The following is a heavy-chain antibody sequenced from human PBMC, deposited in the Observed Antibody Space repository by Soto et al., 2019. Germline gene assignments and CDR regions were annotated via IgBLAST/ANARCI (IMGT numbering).Heavy chain of an antibody. V-gene: IGHV1-69*13. CDR3: ARADEDDSSGYYYPFDY. Sequence: SVKVSCKASGGTFSSYAISWVRQAPGQGLEWMGGIIPIFGTANYAQKFQGRVTITADESTSTAYMELSSLRSEDTAVYYCARADEDDSSGYYYPFDYWGQGTLVTVSS. J-gene: IGHJ4*02. D-gene: IGHD3-22*01. CDR1: GGTFSSYA. CDR2: IIPIFGTA.